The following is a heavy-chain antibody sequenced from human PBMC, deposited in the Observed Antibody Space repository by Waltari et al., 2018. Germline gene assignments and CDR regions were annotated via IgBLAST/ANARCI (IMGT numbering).Heavy chain of an antibody. D-gene: IGHD2-15*01. J-gene: IGHJ5*02. CDR2: VHGSGRT. CDR1: GDSVSSAYL. CDR3: ARDRGRGLYLDT. V-gene: IGHV4-4*02. Sequence: QLQLQESGPGLVKPSGTLSLSCAAPGDSVSSAYLWNWVRQSPQKGLEWIGQVHGSGRTNYNPSFASRVTVSLDTSKNLFSLKVTSATAADTAVYYCARDRGRGLYLDTWGPGTLVTVSP.